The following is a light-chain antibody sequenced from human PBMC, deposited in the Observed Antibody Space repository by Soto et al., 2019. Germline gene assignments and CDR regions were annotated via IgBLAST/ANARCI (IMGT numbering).Light chain of an antibody. CDR2: EVT. CDR3: SSYAGSNVV. Sequence: QSALTQPPSASGSPGQSVTISCTGTSSDVGGYNYVSWYQQHPGKAPKLMIYEVTKRPSGVPDRFSGSKSGNMASLTVSGLQAEDEADYYCSSYAGSNVVFGGGTKLTVL. J-gene: IGLJ2*01. V-gene: IGLV2-8*01. CDR1: SSDVGGYNY.